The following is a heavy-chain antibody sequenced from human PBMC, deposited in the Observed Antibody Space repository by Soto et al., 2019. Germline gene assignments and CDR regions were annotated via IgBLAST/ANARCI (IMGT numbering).Heavy chain of an antibody. Sequence: PSETLSLTCTVSGGSISSYYWSWIRQPPGKGLEWIGYIYYSGSTNYNPSLKSRVTISVDTSKNQFSLKLSSVTAADTAVYYCARSRKQYYYDSSGYLLGDSSYGMDVWGQGTTVTVSS. CDR3: ARSRKQYYYDSSGYLLGDSSYGMDV. V-gene: IGHV4-59*01. D-gene: IGHD3-22*01. J-gene: IGHJ6*02. CDR2: IYYSGST. CDR1: GGSISSYY.